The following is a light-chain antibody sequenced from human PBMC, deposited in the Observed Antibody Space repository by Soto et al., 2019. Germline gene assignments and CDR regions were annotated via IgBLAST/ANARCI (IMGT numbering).Light chain of an antibody. CDR3: SSFTSSITYV. CDR2: GVT. Sequence: QPVLTQPASVSGSPGQSITISCTGTSSDVGGYDSVCWYQQHPGKAPKVMIYGVTNRPSGVSDRFSGSKSGNTASLTISGLQAEDEADYYCSSFTSSITYVFGTGTKVTVL. CDR1: SSDVGGYDS. V-gene: IGLV2-14*01. J-gene: IGLJ1*01.